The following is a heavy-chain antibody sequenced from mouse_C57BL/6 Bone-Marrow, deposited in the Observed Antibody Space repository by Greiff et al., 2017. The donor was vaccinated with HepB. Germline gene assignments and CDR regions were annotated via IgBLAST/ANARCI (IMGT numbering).Heavy chain of an antibody. Sequence: DVQLQESGPGLVKPSQSLSLTCSVTGYSITSGYYWNWIRQFPGNKLEWMGYISYDGSNNYNPSLKNRISITRDTSKNQFFLKLNSVTTEDTATYYCARDPYYSKGFAYWGQGTLVTVSA. D-gene: IGHD2-5*01. CDR3: ARDPYYSKGFAY. CDR1: GYSITSGYY. J-gene: IGHJ3*01. V-gene: IGHV3-6*01. CDR2: ISYDGSN.